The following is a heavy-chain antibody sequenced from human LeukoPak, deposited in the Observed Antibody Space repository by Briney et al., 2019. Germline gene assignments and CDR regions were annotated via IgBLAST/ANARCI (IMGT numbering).Heavy chain of an antibody. CDR2: IYYSGST. Sequence: SETLSLTCTVSGGSISSSSYYWDWIRQPPGKGLAWIGSIYYSGSTYYNPSLQSRVTISVDTSKSQFSLKLSSVTAADTAVYYCARRDTSSWSSLIDYWGQGTLVTVSS. CDR3: ARRDTSSWSSLIDY. J-gene: IGHJ4*02. CDR1: GGSISSSSYY. D-gene: IGHD6-13*01. V-gene: IGHV4-39*01.